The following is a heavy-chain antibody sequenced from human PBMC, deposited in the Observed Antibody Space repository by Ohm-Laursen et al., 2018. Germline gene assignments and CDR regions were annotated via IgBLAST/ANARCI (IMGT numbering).Heavy chain of an antibody. J-gene: IGHJ4*02. CDR1: GYTFIDYY. CDR3: ARGSYFSYYFDY. Sequence: GASVKVSCNASGYTFIDYYIHWVRQAPGLGLEWMGIFNPSGGNTVSTQKFQGRVTMTRDTSTSTVYMELSSLRSEDAAVYYCARGSYFSYYFDYWGQGTLVTVSS. V-gene: IGHV1-46*01. D-gene: IGHD3-10*01. CDR2: FNPSGGNT.